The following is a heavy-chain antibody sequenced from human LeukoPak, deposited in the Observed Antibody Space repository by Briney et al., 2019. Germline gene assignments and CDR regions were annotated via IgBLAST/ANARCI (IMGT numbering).Heavy chain of an antibody. V-gene: IGHV4-30-2*01. CDR1: GGSISSGGYS. CDR3: ASGSSTSSRGGYFQH. Sequence: PSETLSLTCAVSGGSISSGGYSWSWIRQPPGKGLEWIGYIYHSGSTYYNPSLKSRVTISVDRSKNQFSLKLSSVTAADTAVYYCASGSSTSSRGGYFQHWGQGTLVTVSS. CDR2: IYHSGST. J-gene: IGHJ1*01. D-gene: IGHD2-2*01.